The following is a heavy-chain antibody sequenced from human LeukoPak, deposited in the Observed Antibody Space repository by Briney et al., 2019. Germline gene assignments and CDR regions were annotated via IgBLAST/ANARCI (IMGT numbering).Heavy chain of an antibody. V-gene: IGHV4-61*01. CDR1: GVPVSSGSYY. Sequence: SESLSLTCTVSGVPVSSGSYYWGWIRQPPGKGLEWIGYIYYSGSTNYHPSLKSRVTISVDTSKNQFSLKLSSVTAADTAVYYCARDQGYFDYWGQGTLVTVSS. CDR3: ARDQGYFDY. CDR2: IYYSGST. J-gene: IGHJ4*02.